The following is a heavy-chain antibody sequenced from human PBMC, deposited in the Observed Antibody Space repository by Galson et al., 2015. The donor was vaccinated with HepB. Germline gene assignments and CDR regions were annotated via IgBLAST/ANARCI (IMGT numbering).Heavy chain of an antibody. J-gene: IGHJ5*02. CDR1: GGTFSSYA. CDR3: AGARDCSSTSCNWFDP. Sequence: SVKVSCKASGGTFSSYAFSWVRQAPGQGLEWMGGIIPIFATANYAQKFQGRVTITADESASTAYMELSSLRSEDTAVYYCAGARDCSSTSCNWFDPWGQGTLVTVSS. V-gene: IGHV1-69*13. D-gene: IGHD2-2*01. CDR2: IIPIFATA.